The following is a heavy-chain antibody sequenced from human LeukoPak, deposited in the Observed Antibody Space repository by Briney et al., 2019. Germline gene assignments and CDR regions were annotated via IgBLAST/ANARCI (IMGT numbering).Heavy chain of an antibody. V-gene: IGHV3-33*08. CDR2: IWFDGSNK. D-gene: IGHD4-17*01. CDR3: ARDRFQSEHYGGLDY. Sequence: GGSLRLSCAASGFIVSSNYMSWVRQAPGKGLEWVEVIWFDGSNKYYADSVKGRFTISRDNSKNTLYLQMNSLRAEDTAVYYCARDRFQSEHYGGLDYWGQEALVTVSS. CDR1: GFIVSSNY. J-gene: IGHJ4*02.